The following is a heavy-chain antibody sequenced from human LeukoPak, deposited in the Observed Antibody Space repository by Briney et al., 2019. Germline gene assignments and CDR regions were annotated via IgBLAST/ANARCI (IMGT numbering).Heavy chain of an antibody. CDR2: IYYSGST. D-gene: IGHD6-19*01. V-gene: IGHV4-59*01. CDR3: ARDRYSSGCVDY. Sequence: SETLSLTCTVSGGSISSYYWSWIRQPPGKGLEWIGHIYYSGSTNYNPSLKSRVTISVDTSKNQFSLKLSSVTAADTAVYYCARDRYSSGCVDYWGQGTLVTVSS. J-gene: IGHJ4*02. CDR1: GGSISSYY.